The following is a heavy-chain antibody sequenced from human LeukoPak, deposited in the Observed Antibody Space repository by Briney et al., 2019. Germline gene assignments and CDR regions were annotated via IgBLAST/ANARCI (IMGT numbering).Heavy chain of an antibody. J-gene: IGHJ4*02. Sequence: PSETLSLTCGVFGGSFSGYYWTWLRQPPGKGLEWIGQINHRGSSHYNPSLRSRVTISVDTSKTQFSLKLTSVTAADTAVYYCARDTFCSATGSSNIGLFVFWGQGALVTLSS. CDR1: GGSFSGYY. CDR2: INHRGSS. D-gene: IGHD2-15*01. CDR3: ARDTFCSATGSSNIGLFVF. V-gene: IGHV4-34*01.